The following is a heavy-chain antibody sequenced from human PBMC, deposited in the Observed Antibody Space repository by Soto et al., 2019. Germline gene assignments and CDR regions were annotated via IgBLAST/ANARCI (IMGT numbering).Heavy chain of an antibody. D-gene: IGHD3-10*01. V-gene: IGHV3-33*06. Sequence: PGGSLRLSCAASGFTFSSYGMHWVRQAPGKGLEWVAVIWYDGSNKYYADSVKGRFTISRDNSKNTLYLQMNSLRAEDTAVYYCAKPSLWFGELYYFDYWGQGTLVTVSS. CDR2: IWYDGSNK. J-gene: IGHJ4*02. CDR1: GFTFSSYG. CDR3: AKPSLWFGELYYFDY.